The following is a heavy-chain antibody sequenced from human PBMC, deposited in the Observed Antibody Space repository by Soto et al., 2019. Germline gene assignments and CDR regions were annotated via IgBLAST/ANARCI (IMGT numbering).Heavy chain of an antibody. CDR2: IKSKSDGATI. Sequence: KPGGSLRLSCAASGFIFSNAWMSWVRQAPGKGLEWVGRIKSKSDGATIDYAAPVKGRFTISRDDSRNMLFVQMNSLKSEDTAVYYCTTDIADTPKVFDYWGQGTLVTVSS. CDR3: TTDIADTPKVFDY. D-gene: IGHD5-18*01. J-gene: IGHJ4*02. V-gene: IGHV3-15*01. CDR1: GFIFSNAW.